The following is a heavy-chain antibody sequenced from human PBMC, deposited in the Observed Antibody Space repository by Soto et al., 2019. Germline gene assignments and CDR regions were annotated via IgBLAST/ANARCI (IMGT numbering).Heavy chain of an antibody. CDR2: IFSNDEK. CDR1: GFSLSNARMG. V-gene: IGHV2-26*01. CDR3: ARLIVDYSESYYFDY. Sequence: SCPTLVNPTETLTLTGTVSGFSLSNARMGVSWIRQPPGKALEWLAHIFSNDEKSYSTSLKSRLTISKDTSKSQVVLTMTNMDPVDTATYYCARLIVDYSESYYFDYWGQGTLVTVSS. D-gene: IGHD4-4*01. J-gene: IGHJ4*02.